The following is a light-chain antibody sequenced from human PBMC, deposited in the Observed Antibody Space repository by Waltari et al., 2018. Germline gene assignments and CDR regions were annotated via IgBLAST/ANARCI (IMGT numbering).Light chain of an antibody. CDR1: RSVFYSPNNNNY. J-gene: IGKJ2*01. Sequence: DIGMTQSPDSLVISLGERATINCKSSRSVFYSPNNNNYLACYQHKVEKPPKLLISWESIRESGVPDRFSGSGSGTDFTLTISNLQPEDVAVYYCQQYYSTPPYTFGQGTKLEIK. CDR2: WES. CDR3: QQYYSTPPYT. V-gene: IGKV4-1*01.